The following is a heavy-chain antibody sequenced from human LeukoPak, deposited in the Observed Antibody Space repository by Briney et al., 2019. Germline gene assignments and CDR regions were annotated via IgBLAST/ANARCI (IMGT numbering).Heavy chain of an antibody. D-gene: IGHD3-22*01. CDR2: INHSGST. CDR3: ARHGDHYDSSGYYYRPHYYYGMDV. CDR1: GGSFSGYY. J-gene: IGHJ6*02. Sequence: SETLSLTCAVYGGSFSGYYWSWIRQPPGKGLEWIGEINHSGSTNYNPSLKSRVTISVDTSKNQFSLKLSSVTAADTAVYYCARHGDHYDSSGYYYRPHYYYGMDVWGQGTTVTVSS. V-gene: IGHV4-34*01.